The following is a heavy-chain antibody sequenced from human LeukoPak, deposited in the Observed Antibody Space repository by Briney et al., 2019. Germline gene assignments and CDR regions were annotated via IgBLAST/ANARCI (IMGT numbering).Heavy chain of an antibody. D-gene: IGHD6-19*01. Sequence: SETLSLTCTVSGGSISSYYWSWIRQPPGKGLEWIGYIYYSGSTNYNPSLKSRVTISVDTSKNQFSLKLSSVTAADTAVYYCARLKYSSGWYDYWGQGTLVTVSS. CDR1: GGSISSYY. V-gene: IGHV4-59*08. J-gene: IGHJ4*02. CDR2: IYYSGST. CDR3: ARLKYSSGWYDY.